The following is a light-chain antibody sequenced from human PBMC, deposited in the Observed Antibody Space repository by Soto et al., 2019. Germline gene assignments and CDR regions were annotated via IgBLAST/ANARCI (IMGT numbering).Light chain of an antibody. V-gene: IGLV2-18*01. CDR3: SLYTSSSTYVV. CDR2: EVS. CDR1: SSDVGSYNR. Sequence: QSVLTQPPSESRSPGQSVTISCTGTSSDVGSYNRVSWYQQPPGTAPKLMIYEVSNRPSGVPDRFSGSKSGNTASLTISGLQAEDEADYYCSLYTSSSTYVVFGGGTKLTLL. J-gene: IGLJ2*01.